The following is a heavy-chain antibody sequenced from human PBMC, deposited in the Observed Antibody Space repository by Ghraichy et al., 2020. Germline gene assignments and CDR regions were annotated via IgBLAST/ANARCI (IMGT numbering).Heavy chain of an antibody. CDR1: GYIFTDYY. V-gene: IGHV1-2*02. J-gene: IGHJ4*02. CDR3: ARVRPATRVLDS. D-gene: IGHD5-12*01. Sequence: ASVKVSCKTSGYIFTDYYIHWIRQPPGQGFEWMGWMNPRSGSTNGAEKFQGRLTLTRDMSNTTAYTELTSLTPDDTAIDYCARVRPATRVLDSWGQGTLISVSS. CDR2: MNPRSGST.